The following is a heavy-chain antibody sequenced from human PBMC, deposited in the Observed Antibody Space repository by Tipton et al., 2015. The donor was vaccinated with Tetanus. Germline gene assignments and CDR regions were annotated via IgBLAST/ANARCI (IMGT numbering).Heavy chain of an antibody. CDR2: MSFDGSSE. CDR1: GFGFSNYG. J-gene: IGHJ4*02. D-gene: IGHD2-2*02. V-gene: IGHV3-30*03. Sequence: SLRLSCIASGFGFSNYGMHWVRQAPGKGLEWVAGMSFDGSSESYADSVRGRFTISRDNFRNTLSLQMRGLGADDTAVYYCARDAGYRRNYFDFWGQGTLVTVSS. CDR3: ARDAGYRRNYFDF.